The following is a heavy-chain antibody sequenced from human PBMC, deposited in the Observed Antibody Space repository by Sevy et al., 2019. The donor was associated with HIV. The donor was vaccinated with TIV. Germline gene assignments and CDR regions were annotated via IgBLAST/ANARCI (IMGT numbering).Heavy chain of an antibody. J-gene: IGHJ6*02. D-gene: IGHD2-21*02. V-gene: IGHV3-53*01. Sequence: GGSLRLSCAASGFTVSSNYMSWVRQAPGKGLEWVSVIYSGGSTYYADPVKGRFTISRDNSKNTLYLQMNSLRAEDTAVYYCAREPVVVTATYYYYYGMDVWGQGTTVTVSS. CDR2: IYSGGST. CDR1: GFTVSSNY. CDR3: AREPVVVTATYYYYYGMDV.